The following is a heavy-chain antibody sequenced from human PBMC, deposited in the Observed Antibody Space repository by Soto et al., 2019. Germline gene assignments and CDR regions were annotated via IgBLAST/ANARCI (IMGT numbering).Heavy chain of an antibody. CDR1: GFPFGGYT. CDR2: IRDGGERT. D-gene: IGHD6-19*01. Sequence: EVQLLESGGGLAQPGGSLRLSCAASGFPFGGYTMSWVRQAPGKGLEWVSAIRDGGERTYYAGSVKGRFTISRDNSKNTMYMQLNSLTPEDTAVYCCVKDGWENWGQGTLVTVSS. CDR3: VKDGWEN. J-gene: IGHJ4*02. V-gene: IGHV3-23*01.